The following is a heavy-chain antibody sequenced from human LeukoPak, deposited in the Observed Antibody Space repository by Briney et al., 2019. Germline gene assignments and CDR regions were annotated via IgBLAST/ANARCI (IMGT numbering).Heavy chain of an antibody. CDR3: ARALWFGESTNWFDP. J-gene: IGHJ5*02. CDR2: IYYSGST. CDR1: GGSISSYY. Sequence: SETLSLTCTVSGGSISSYYWSWIRQPPGKGLEWIGYIYYSGSTNYNPSLKSRVTISVDTSKNQFSLKLSSVTAADTAVYYCARALWFGESTNWFDPWGQGTLVTVSS. V-gene: IGHV4-59*01. D-gene: IGHD3-10*01.